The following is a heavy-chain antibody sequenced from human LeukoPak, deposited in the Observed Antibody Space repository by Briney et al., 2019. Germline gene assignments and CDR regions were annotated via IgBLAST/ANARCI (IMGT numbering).Heavy chain of an antibody. CDR3: ARIGPRRLRVVPAAMFRGKYYGMDV. D-gene: IGHD2-2*01. V-gene: IGHV4-39*07. CDR1: GGSLSSTGYY. CDR2: IKHSRST. J-gene: IGHJ6*04. Sequence: SETLSLTCTVSGGSLSSTGYYWGWIRQPPGKGLEWIGEIKHSRSTHYNPSLKSRVTISVDTSKNQFSLKLSSVTAADTAVYYCARIGPRRLRVVPAAMFRGKYYGMDVWGKGTTVTVSP.